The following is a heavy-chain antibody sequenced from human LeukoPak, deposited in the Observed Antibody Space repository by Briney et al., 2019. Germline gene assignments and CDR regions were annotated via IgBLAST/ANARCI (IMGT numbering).Heavy chain of an antibody. CDR3: ARGVYYYYYGMDV. Sequence: PSETLSLTCTVSGGSISSGGYYWSWIRQHPGKGLEWIGYIYYSGSTYYNPSLKSRVTISVDTSKNQFSLKPSSVTAADTAVYYCARGVYYYYYGMDVWGQGTTVTVSS. J-gene: IGHJ6*02. CDR1: GGSISSGGYY. V-gene: IGHV4-31*03. CDR2: IYYSGST.